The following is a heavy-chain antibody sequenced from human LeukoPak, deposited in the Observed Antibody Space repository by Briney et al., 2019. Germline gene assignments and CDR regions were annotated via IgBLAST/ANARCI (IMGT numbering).Heavy chain of an antibody. J-gene: IGHJ4*02. CDR1: GYTFTSYG. Sequence: ASVKVSCKASGYTFTSYGISWVRQAPGQGLEWMGWISAYNGNTNYAQKPQGRVTMTTDTSTSTAYMELRSLRSDDTAVYYCARDGGITMVRGVIIPFDYWGQGTLVTVSS. CDR3: ARDGGITMVRGVIIPFDY. CDR2: ISAYNGNT. V-gene: IGHV1-18*01. D-gene: IGHD3-10*01.